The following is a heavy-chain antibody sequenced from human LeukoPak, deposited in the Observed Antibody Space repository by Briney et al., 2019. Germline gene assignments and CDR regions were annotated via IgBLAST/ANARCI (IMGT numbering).Heavy chain of an antibody. CDR2: IYYSGST. Sequence: SETLSLTCTVSGGSISSSSYYWGWIRQPPGKGLEWIGSIYYSGSTYYNPSLKSRVTISVDTSKNQFSLKLSSVTAADTAVYYCARVSTRANWGFLDYWGQGTLVTVSS. CDR1: GGSISSSSYY. V-gene: IGHV4-39*07. J-gene: IGHJ4*02. D-gene: IGHD7-27*01. CDR3: ARVSTRANWGFLDY.